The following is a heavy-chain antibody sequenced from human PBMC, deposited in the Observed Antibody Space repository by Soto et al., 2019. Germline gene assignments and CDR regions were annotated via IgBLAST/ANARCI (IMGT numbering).Heavy chain of an antibody. Sequence: SLKVSCKAAAGTFSSYSLSWGRKAPGQGLEWMGGIIPVFGSADYAQKFQGRVTTTADESTSTAYMELSSLRSEDTAVYYCAVHHCGGDCYHTYYYYGMDVWGQGTTVIVP. J-gene: IGHJ6*02. CDR2: IIPVFGSA. V-gene: IGHV1-69*13. CDR3: AVHHCGGDCYHTYYYYGMDV. D-gene: IGHD2-21*02. CDR1: AGTFSSYS.